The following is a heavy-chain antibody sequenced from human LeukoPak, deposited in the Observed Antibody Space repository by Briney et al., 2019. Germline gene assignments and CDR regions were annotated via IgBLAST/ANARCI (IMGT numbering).Heavy chain of an antibody. CDR3: AKDGTGWPHKFIDY. J-gene: IGHJ4*02. V-gene: IGHV3-30*02. D-gene: IGHD6-19*01. CDR2: IRYDGSNK. CDR1: VFTFSSYG. Sequence: PGGSLRLSCAASVFTFSSYGMHWVRQAPGKGLEWVAFIRYDGSNKYYADSVKGRFTISRDNSKNTLYLQMNSLRAEDTAVYYCAKDGTGWPHKFIDYWGQGTLVTVSS.